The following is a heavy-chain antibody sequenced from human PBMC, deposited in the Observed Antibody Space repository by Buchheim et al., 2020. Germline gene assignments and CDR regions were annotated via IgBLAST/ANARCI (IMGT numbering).Heavy chain of an antibody. J-gene: IGHJ4*02. CDR3: ARQGGGDL. Sequence: QLQLQESGPGLVKPSETLSLTCTVPGGPISSSSYYWGWIRQPPGKGLECIGSIYFSGSTYYNPSLKSRVTISVDTSHNQFSLKLSSVTAADTAVYYCARQGGGDLWGQGTL. CDR2: IYFSGST. D-gene: IGHD2-21*01. V-gene: IGHV4-39*01. CDR1: GGPISSSSYY.